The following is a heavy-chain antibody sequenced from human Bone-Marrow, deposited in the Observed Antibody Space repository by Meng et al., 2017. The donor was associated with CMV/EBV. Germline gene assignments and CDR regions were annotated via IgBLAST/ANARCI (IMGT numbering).Heavy chain of an antibody. CDR3: ARGTYSSSSFGFYYYYYGMDV. V-gene: IGHV1-2*02. J-gene: IGHJ6*02. Sequence: ASVKVSFMASGYTFSGYYMHWVRQAPGQGLERMGWINPNSGGTNYAQKFQGRVTMTRDTSISTAYMELSRLRSDDTAVYYCARGTYSSSSFGFYYYYYGMDVWGQGNTVTVSS. CDR1: GYTFSGYY. CDR2: INPNSGGT. D-gene: IGHD6-6*01.